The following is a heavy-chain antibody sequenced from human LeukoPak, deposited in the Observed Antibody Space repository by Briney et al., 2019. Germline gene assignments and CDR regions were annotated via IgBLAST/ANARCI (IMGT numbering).Heavy chain of an antibody. J-gene: IGHJ4*02. V-gene: IGHV4-59*08. D-gene: IGHD3-16*01. CDR3: ARLHYGSSDY. CDR2: ISDSGST. CDR1: GGSISSYY. Sequence: SETLSLTCIVSGGSISSYYWSWIRQPPGKGLEWIGYISDSGSTNYNASLKSRVTISVDTSKNRFSLKLSSVTAADTAVYYCARLHYGSSDYWGQGTLVTVSS.